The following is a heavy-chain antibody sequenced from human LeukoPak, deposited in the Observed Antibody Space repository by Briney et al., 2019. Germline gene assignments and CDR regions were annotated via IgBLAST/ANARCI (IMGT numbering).Heavy chain of an antibody. CDR3: ASPRSGYRYTFDY. J-gene: IGHJ4*02. V-gene: IGHV4-4*09. Sequence: PSETLSLTCAVSAASISNYYWSWVRQAPGKGLEWIGYIYTSGSTDYNHSLKSRVSISLDTSKNRFSLNLNFVTAADTAVYYCASPRSGYRYTFDYWGQGALVTVSS. CDR1: AASISNYY. CDR2: IYTSGST. D-gene: IGHD3-22*01.